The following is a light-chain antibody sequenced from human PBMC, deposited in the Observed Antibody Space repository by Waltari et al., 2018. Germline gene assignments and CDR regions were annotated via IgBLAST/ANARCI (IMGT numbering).Light chain of an antibody. CDR1: GNDIGGYDY. CDR3: SSYTSSGVV. Sequence: QSALTQPASVSGSPGQAIIISCTGSGNDIGGYDYNSWYQQDPGKAPRLIIYDVYNRPSGVSNRFSGSKSDNTASLTISGLQAEDDSIFYCSSYTSSGVVFGGGTKVTVL. CDR2: DVY. J-gene: IGLJ2*01. V-gene: IGLV2-14*03.